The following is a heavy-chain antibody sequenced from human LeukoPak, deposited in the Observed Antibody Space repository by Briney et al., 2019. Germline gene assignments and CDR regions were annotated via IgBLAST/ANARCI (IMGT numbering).Heavy chain of an antibody. CDR3: AKDFATTGRYPHGSAST. D-gene: IGHD3-10*01. V-gene: IGHV3-30*02. CDR2: IRFDGSNK. Sequence: GGSLRLSCASSGFIFSNYGMQWVRQAPGKGLEWVTFIRFDGSNKFYADSVKGRFTVSRDNPKNTLYLQMNSLRADDTAVYYCAKDFATTGRYPHGSASTWGQGTLVTVSS. CDR1: GFIFSNYG. J-gene: IGHJ4*02.